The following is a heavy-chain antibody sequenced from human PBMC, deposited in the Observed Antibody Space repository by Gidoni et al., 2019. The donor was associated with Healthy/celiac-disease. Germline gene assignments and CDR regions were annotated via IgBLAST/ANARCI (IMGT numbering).Heavy chain of an antibody. CDR2: ILPILGIA. Sequence: QVQPVQSGAEVKKPGSSVKVSCKASGGTFSSYTISWVRQAPGQGLEWMGRILPILGIANYAQKFQGRVTITADKSTSTAYMELSSLRSEDTAVYYCARGKTYYDILTGSDAFDIWGQGTMVTVSS. V-gene: IGHV1-69*02. J-gene: IGHJ3*02. CDR3: ARGKTYYDILTGSDAFDI. CDR1: GGTFSSYT. D-gene: IGHD3-9*01.